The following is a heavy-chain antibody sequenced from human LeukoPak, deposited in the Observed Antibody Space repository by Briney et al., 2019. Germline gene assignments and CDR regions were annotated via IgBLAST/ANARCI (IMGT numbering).Heavy chain of an antibody. Sequence: SGTLSLTCTVSGGSISSSSYYWGWTRQPPGKGLEWIGSIYYSGSTYYNPSLMSRVTISVDTSKNQFSLKLSSVTAADTAVYYCARTKYQLLSFDYWGQGTLVTVSS. CDR2: IYYSGST. CDR3: ARTKYQLLSFDY. J-gene: IGHJ4*02. D-gene: IGHD2-2*01. CDR1: GGSISSSSYY. V-gene: IGHV4-39*07.